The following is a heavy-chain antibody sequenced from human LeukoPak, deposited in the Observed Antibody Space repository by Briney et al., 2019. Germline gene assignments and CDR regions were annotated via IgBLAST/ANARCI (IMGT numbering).Heavy chain of an antibody. D-gene: IGHD6-13*01. CDR1: GFTFSSYW. V-gene: IGHV3-7*01. CDR3: ARDREGGQQLVPNYFDY. J-gene: IGHJ4*02. Sequence: PGGSLRLSCAASGFTFSSYWMSWVRQAPGKGLEWVANIKQDGSEKYYVDSVKGRFTISRDNAKNSLYLQMNSLRAEDTAVYYCARDREGGQQLVPNYFDYWGQGTLVTVSS. CDR2: IKQDGSEK.